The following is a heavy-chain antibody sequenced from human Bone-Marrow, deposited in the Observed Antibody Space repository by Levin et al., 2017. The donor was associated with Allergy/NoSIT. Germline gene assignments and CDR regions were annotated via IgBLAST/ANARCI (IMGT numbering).Heavy chain of an antibody. CDR1: GFTFSYYG. V-gene: IGHV3-33*01. CDR3: ARGDGGVRYYYLGMDV. CDR2: IWYDGSYQ. D-gene: IGHD3-3*01. J-gene: IGHJ6*02. Sequence: SCEASGFTFSYYGMYWVRQVPGKGLEWLAVIWYDGSYQYYAESVKGRFTISRDNSKNTVYLQMRSLRAEDTAGYYCARGDGGVRYYYLGMDVWGQGTTVTVSS.